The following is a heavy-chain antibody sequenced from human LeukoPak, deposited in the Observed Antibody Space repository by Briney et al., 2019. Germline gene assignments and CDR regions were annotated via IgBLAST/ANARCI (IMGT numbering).Heavy chain of an antibody. CDR2: TYYRSKWYN. V-gene: IGHV6-1*01. D-gene: IGHD6-19*01. Sequence: SQTLSLTCAISGDSVSSNSAAWNWLRQSPSRGLEWLGRTYYRSKWYNDYAVSVKSRITINPDTSKNQFSLQLNSVTPEDTAVYYCARDLFLAVAGFDYWGQGTLVTVSS. CDR1: GDSVSSNSAA. CDR3: ARDLFLAVAGFDY. J-gene: IGHJ4*02.